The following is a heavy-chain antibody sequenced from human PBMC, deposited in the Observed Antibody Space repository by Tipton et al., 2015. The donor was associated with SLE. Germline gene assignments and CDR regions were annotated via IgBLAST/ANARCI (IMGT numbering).Heavy chain of an antibody. CDR3: ARGRIAARPDNAFDI. Sequence: TLSLTCTVSGGSISSHYWSWIRQPPGKGLEWIGYIYYSGSTNYNPSLKSRVTISVDTSKDQFSLKLSSVTAADTAVSYCARGRIAARPDNAFDIWGHGTMVAVAS. CDR1: GGSISSHY. D-gene: IGHD6-6*01. V-gene: IGHV4-59*11. CDR2: IYYSGST. J-gene: IGHJ3*02.